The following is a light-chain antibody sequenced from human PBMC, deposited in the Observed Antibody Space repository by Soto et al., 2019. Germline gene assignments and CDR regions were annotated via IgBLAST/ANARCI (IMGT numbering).Light chain of an antibody. CDR3: SSYAAGNAYV. Sequence: QSVLTQPPSASGSPGQSVTISCTGTSSDVGYYNYVSWYQQHPGKAPKLMIYEVSKRPSGVPDRFSGSKSGNTASLTVSGLQAEDEADYYCSSYAAGNAYVFGTGTKVTVL. V-gene: IGLV2-8*01. J-gene: IGLJ1*01. CDR2: EVS. CDR1: SSDVGYYNY.